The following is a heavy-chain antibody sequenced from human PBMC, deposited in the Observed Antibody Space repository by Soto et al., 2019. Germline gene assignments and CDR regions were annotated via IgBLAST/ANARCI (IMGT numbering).Heavy chain of an antibody. V-gene: IGHV4-59*01. CDR2: MYNSGST. D-gene: IGHD2-21*02. CDR3: ARDLWGYCGTNCYPLDV. Sequence: SETLSLTCTVSGGSISSYYWSWIRQPPGKGLEWIGYMYNSGSTVYNPPFKSRVTITVDTYKNQFSLKLSSVTAADTAIYYCARDLWGYCGTNCYPLDVWGQGTTVTVS. J-gene: IGHJ6*02. CDR1: GGSISSYY.